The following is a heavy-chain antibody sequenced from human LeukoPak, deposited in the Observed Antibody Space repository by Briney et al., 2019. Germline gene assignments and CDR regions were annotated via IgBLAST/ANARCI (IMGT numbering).Heavy chain of an antibody. CDR1: GFTFDDYT. CDR2: ISWDGGST. D-gene: IGHD3-16*01. Sequence: GGSLRLSCAASGFTFDDYTMHWVRQAPGKGLEWVSLISWDGGSTYYADSMKGRFTISRDNSKNSLYLQMNSLRTEDTALYYCARGGLGYYFDYWGQGTLVTVSS. J-gene: IGHJ4*02. CDR3: ARGGLGYYFDY. V-gene: IGHV3-43*01.